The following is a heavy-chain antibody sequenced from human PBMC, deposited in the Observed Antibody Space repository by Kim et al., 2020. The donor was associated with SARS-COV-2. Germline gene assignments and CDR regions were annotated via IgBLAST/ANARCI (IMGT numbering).Heavy chain of an antibody. D-gene: IGHD6-13*01. CDR3: ARDHIAAAGAPYWFDP. Sequence: SVKSRKTINPDTSKNQFSLQLNSVTPEDTAVYYCARDHIAAAGAPYWFDPWGQGTLVTVSS. V-gene: IGHV6-1*01. J-gene: IGHJ5*02.